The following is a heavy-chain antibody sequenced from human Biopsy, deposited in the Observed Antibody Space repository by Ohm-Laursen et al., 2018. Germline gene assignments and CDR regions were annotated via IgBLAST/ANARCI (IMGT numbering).Heavy chain of an antibody. D-gene: IGHD1/OR15-1a*01. CDR3: VKDTNWNNVWDRPGATKGMDV. CDR1: GFSFYDFA. CDR2: IDWNSRNI. Sequence: SLRLSCAASGFSFYDFAMHWVRQSPGKGLEWVAGIDWNSRNINYGDSVKGRFSVSRDNTKNSQYLQMNSLIGEDTALYYCVKDTNWNNVWDRPGATKGMDVWGQGTTVTVSS. J-gene: IGHJ6*02. V-gene: IGHV3-9*01.